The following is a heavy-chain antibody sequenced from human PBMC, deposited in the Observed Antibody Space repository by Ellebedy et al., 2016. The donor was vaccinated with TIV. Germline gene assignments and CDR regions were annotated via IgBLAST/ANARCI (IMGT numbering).Heavy chain of an antibody. CDR2: INPSGTT. D-gene: IGHD3-10*01. CDR3: ARARGQYLYGSGSYFTI. V-gene: IGHV4-34*01. Sequence: MPGGSLRLSCAVYGGSFSGYFWSWIRQPPGKGLEWIGEINPSGTTNYKPSLKSRVTISVDTPKNQFSLRLTSVTAADTAVYYCARARGQYLYGSGSYFTIWGQGKMVTVSS. J-gene: IGHJ4*02. CDR1: GGSFSGYF.